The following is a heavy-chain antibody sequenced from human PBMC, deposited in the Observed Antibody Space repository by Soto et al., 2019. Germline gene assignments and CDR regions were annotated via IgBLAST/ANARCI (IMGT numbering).Heavy chain of an antibody. D-gene: IGHD6-19*01. CDR3: AKDQGEVAGFYYYYGMDV. Sequence: EVQLLESGGGLVQPGGSLRLSCAASGFTFSSYAMSWVRQAPGKGLEWVSAISGSGGSTYYADSVKGRFTISRDNSKNPLYLQMNSLRAEDTAVYYCAKDQGEVAGFYYYYGMDVWGQGTTVTVSS. V-gene: IGHV3-23*01. CDR1: GFTFSSYA. J-gene: IGHJ6*02. CDR2: ISGSGGST.